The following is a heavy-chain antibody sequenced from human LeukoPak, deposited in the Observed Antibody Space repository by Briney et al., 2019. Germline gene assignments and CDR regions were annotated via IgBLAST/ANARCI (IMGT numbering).Heavy chain of an antibody. CDR2: IYYSGST. J-gene: IGHJ3*02. CDR3: ARLGRSYCSSTSCYKEMGLAFDI. CDR1: GGSFSSYY. V-gene: IGHV4-59*08. D-gene: IGHD2-2*02. Sequence: PSETLSLTCTVSGGSFSSYYWSWIRQPPGKGLEWIGYIYYSGSTNYNPSLKSRVTISVDTSKNQFSLKLSSVTAADTAVYYCARLGRSYCSSTSCYKEMGLAFDIWGQGTMVTVSS.